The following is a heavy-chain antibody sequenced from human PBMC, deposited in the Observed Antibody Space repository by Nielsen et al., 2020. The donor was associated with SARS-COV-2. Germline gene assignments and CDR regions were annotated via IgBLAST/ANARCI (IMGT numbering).Heavy chain of an antibody. D-gene: IGHD2-2*01. J-gene: IGHJ4*02. CDR2: ISGSGGST. V-gene: IGHV3-23*01. CDR3: AKHEDIVVVPAALTL. Sequence: GGSLRLSCAASGFTFSSYAMSWVRQAPGKGLEWVSAISGSGGSTYYADSVKGRFTISRDNSKNTLYLQMNSLRAEDTAVYYCAKHEDIVVVPAALTLWGQVTLVTVSS. CDR1: GFTFSSYA.